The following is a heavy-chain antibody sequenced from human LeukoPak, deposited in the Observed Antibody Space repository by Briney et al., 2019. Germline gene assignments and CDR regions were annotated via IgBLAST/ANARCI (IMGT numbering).Heavy chain of an antibody. Sequence: ASVKVSCKASGYTFTSYGISWVRQAPGQGLEWMGWTSAYNGNTNYAQKLQGRVTMTTDTSTSTAYMELRSLRSDDTAVYYCARATYYYGSGSYFFDPWGQGTLVTVSS. J-gene: IGHJ5*02. CDR2: TSAYNGNT. V-gene: IGHV1-18*01. D-gene: IGHD3-10*01. CDR3: ARATYYYGSGSYFFDP. CDR1: GYTFTSYG.